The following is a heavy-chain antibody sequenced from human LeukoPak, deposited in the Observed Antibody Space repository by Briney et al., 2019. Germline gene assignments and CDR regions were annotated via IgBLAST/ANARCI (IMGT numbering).Heavy chain of an antibody. CDR2: IYYSANT. Sequence: SETLPLTCTVSGGSITSHYWNWIRQSPEKGLEWIGYIYYSANTNYNPSLKSRVTILVDTPKNHFSLRLSSVTAADTAVYYCASRLRWDLGAFDIWGQGTMVTVSS. V-gene: IGHV4-59*11. J-gene: IGHJ3*02. CDR1: GGSITSHY. D-gene: IGHD4-23*01. CDR3: ASRLRWDLGAFDI.